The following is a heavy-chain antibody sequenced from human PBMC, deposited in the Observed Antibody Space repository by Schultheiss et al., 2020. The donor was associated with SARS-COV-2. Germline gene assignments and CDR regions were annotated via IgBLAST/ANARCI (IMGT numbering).Heavy chain of an antibody. CDR2: IYTSGST. J-gene: IGHJ6*03. CDR3: ARNKGDTRYSGYDNYYYYMDV. CDR1: GGSISSYY. Sequence: SETLSLTCTVSGGSISSYYWSWIRQPAGKGLEWIGRIYTSGSTNYNHSLKSRVTMSVDTSKNQFSLKLSSVTAADTAVYYCARNKGDTRYSGYDNYYYYMDVWGKGTTVTVSS. D-gene: IGHD5-12*01. V-gene: IGHV4-4*07.